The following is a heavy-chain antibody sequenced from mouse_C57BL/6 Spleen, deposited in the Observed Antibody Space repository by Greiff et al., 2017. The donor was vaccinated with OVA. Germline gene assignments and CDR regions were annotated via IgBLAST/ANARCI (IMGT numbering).Heavy chain of an antibody. CDR3: ARSSNFYFDY. CDR1: GFTFTDYY. D-gene: IGHD4-1*01. Sequence: EVKLVESGGGLVQPGGSLSLSCAASGFTFTDYYMSWVRQPPGKALEWLGFIRNKANGYTTEYSASVKGRFTISRDNSQSILYLQMNALRAEDSATYYCARSSNFYFDYWGQGTTLTVSS. J-gene: IGHJ2*01. V-gene: IGHV7-3*01. CDR2: IRNKANGYTT.